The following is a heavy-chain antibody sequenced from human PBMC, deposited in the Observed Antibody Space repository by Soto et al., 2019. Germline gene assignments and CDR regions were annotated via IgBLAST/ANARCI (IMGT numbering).Heavy chain of an antibody. Sequence: SETLSLTCTVSGGSITSGGYYWSWIRQHPGKGLEWIGYIYYSGSTYYNPSLKSRVTISVDTSKNQFSLKLSSVTAADTAVYYCARCGGRYYYYYMDVWGKGTTVTVSS. J-gene: IGHJ6*03. V-gene: IGHV4-31*03. D-gene: IGHD3-16*01. CDR1: GGSITSGGYY. CDR3: ARCGGRYYYYYMDV. CDR2: IYYSGST.